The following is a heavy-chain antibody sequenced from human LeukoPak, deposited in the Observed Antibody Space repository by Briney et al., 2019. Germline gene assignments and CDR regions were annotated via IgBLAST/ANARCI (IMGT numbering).Heavy chain of an antibody. CDR3: ARGFSVTYYYYYYMDV. CDR2: IYTSGST. Sequence: SETLSLTCTVSGGSISNYYWSWIRQSAGKGLEWIGHIYTSGSTNYNPSLKSRVTMSLDTSKNQFSLKLSSVTAADTAVYYCARGFSVTYYYYYYMDVWGKGTTVTVSS. V-gene: IGHV4-4*07. J-gene: IGHJ6*03. CDR1: GGSISNYY. D-gene: IGHD4-17*01.